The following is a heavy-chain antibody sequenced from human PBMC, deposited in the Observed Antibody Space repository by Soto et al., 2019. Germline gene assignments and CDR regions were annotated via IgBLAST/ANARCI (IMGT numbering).Heavy chain of an antibody. CDR2: ISAYNGNT. J-gene: IGHJ4*02. V-gene: IGHV1-18*04. CDR1: GYTFTSYG. D-gene: IGHD5-18*01. CDR3: ARDNTGYLDS. Sequence: GASVKVSCEASGYTFTSYGISWVRQAPGQVLEWMGWISAYNGNTNSAQKFQGRVTMTTDTFTSTAYMELRSLRSDDTAVYYWARDNTGYLDSWGQGTLVPVSS.